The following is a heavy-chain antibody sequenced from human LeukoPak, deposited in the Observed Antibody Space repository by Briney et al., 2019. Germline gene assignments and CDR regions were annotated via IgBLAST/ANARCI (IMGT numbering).Heavy chain of an antibody. CDR1: GGSISSSSYY. J-gene: IGHJ4*02. CDR2: IYYSGST. Sequence: SETLSLTCTVSGGSISSSSYYWGWIRQPPGKGLEWIGSIYYSGSTYYNPSLKSRVTISVDTSKNQFSLKLSSVTAADTAVYYCERQRNRGELLLSHFHYWGQGTLVTVSS. D-gene: IGHD3-10*01. V-gene: IGHV4-39*01. CDR3: ERQRNRGELLLSHFHY.